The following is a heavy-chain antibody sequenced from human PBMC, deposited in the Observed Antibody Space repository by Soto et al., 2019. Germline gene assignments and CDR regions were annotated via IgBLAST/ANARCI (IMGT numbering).Heavy chain of an antibody. CDR1: GFTFSSSA. Sequence: ASVKVSCKTSGFTFSSSAVHWVRQARGHRLQWIGWIDVGSANANYAQMLQERVTISRDNSKNTLYLQVNNLRPEDTAVYYCAKEYCGGHCSSDYFDYWGQGTLVTVSS. V-gene: IGHV1-58*01. CDR2: IDVGSANA. J-gene: IGHJ4*02. D-gene: IGHD2-21*01. CDR3: AKEYCGGHCSSDYFDY.